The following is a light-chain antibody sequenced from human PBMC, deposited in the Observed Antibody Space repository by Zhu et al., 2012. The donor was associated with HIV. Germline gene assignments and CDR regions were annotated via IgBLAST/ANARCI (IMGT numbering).Light chain of an antibody. Sequence: DIQMTQSPSTLSASVGDRVTITCRASQSVHKWLAWYQQKPEKAPKLVIYEASTLETGVPSRFSGSGSGTEFTLTIGSLQPDDFATYSCQQYYTPSYNFGQGTKVQIK. CDR2: EAS. V-gene: IGKV1-5*03. CDR1: QSVHKW. CDR3: QQYYTPSYN. J-gene: IGKJ2*01.